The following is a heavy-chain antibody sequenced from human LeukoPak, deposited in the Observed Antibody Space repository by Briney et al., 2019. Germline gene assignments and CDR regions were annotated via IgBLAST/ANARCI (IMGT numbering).Heavy chain of an antibody. V-gene: IGHV4-31*03. J-gene: IGHJ5*02. D-gene: IGHD4-17*01. Sequence: PSETLSLTCTVSGGSISSGGYYWSWIRQHPGKGLEWIGYIYYSGSTYYNPPLKSRVTISVDASKNQFSLKLSSVTAADTAVYYCARVSLPYGDFPLDPWGQGTLVTVSS. CDR3: ARVSLPYGDFPLDP. CDR2: IYYSGST. CDR1: GGSISSGGYY.